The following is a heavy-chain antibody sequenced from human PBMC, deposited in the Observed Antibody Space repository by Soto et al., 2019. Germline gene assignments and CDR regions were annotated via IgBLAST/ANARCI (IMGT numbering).Heavy chain of an antibody. Sequence: SETLSLTCAVSGYSISSGYYWGWIRQPPGKGLEWIGSIYHSGSTYYNPSLKSRVTISVDTSKNQFSLKLSSVTAADTAVYYCAREEGYHNWFDPWGQGTLVTVSS. D-gene: IGHD5-12*01. CDR2: IYHSGST. CDR1: GYSISSGYY. J-gene: IGHJ5*02. V-gene: IGHV4-38-2*02. CDR3: AREEGYHNWFDP.